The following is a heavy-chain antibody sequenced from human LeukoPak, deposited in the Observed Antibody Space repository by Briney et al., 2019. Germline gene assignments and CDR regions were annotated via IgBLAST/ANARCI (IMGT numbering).Heavy chain of an antibody. V-gene: IGHV4-31*03. CDR1: GGSISSGGYY. CDR2: IYYSGRT. D-gene: IGHD6-6*01. CDR3: ARDSSSSGDAFDI. Sequence: SETLSLTCTVSGGSISSGGYYWSWIRQHQGKGLEGLGYIYYSGRTYYNPSLKSRVTISVDTSKNQFSLKLSSVTAADTAVYYCARDSSSSGDAFDIWGQGTMVIVSS. J-gene: IGHJ3*02.